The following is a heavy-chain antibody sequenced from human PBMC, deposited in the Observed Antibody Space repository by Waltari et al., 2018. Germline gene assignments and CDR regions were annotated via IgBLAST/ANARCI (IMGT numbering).Heavy chain of an antibody. CDR1: GGPFRSYA. D-gene: IGHD2-8*01. V-gene: IGHV1-69*12. J-gene: IGHJ4*02. Sequence: QAQLLQSGAEVKKPGSSVKVSCKASGGPFRSYAISWVRQAPGQGLEWMGGIIPIFGTANYAQKFQGRVTITADESTSTAYMELSSLRSEDTAVYYCARGVRDGVLTKHFDYWGQGTLVTVSS. CDR3: ARGVRDGVLTKHFDY. CDR2: IIPIFGTA.